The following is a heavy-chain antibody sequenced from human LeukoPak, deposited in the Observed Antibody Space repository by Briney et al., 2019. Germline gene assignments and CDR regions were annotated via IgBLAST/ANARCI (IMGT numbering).Heavy chain of an antibody. V-gene: IGHV3-33*01. CDR2: IWYDGSNK. CDR1: GFTFSSYG. Sequence: GGSLRLSCAASGFTFSSYGMHWVRQAPGKGLEWVAVIWYDGSNKYYADSVKGRFTTSRDNSKNTLYLQMNSLRAEDTAVYYCARDHCSSTSCFSFDYWGQGTLVTVSS. CDR3: ARDHCSSTSCFSFDY. D-gene: IGHD2-2*01. J-gene: IGHJ4*02.